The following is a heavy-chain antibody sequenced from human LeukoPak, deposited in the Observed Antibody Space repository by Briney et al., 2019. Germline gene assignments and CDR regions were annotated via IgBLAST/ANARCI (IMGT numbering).Heavy chain of an antibody. CDR1: GFTFSSYS. V-gene: IGHV3-21*01. J-gene: IGHJ6*03. CDR3: ARDSGIAAAEYYYYYYMDV. Sequence: GGSLRLSCAASGFTFSSYSMNWVRQAPGKGLEWVSSISSSSSYIYYADSVKGRFTISRDNAKNSLYLQMNSLRAEDTAVYYCARDSGIAAAEYYYYYYMDVWGKGTTVTVSS. D-gene: IGHD6-13*01. CDR2: ISSSSSYI.